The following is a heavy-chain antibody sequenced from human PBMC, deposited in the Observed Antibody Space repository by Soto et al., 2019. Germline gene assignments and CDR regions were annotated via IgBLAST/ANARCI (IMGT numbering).Heavy chain of an antibody. D-gene: IGHD3-10*01. CDR3: ARGQIGLVPKLYYGSGSYSNGGWFDP. Sequence: ASVKVSCKASGYTFTGYYMHWVRQAPGQGLEWMGWINPNSGGTNYAQKFQGRVTMTRDTSISTAYMELSRLRSDDTAVYYCARGQIGLVPKLYYGSGSYSNGGWFDPWGQGTLVTAPQ. CDR2: INPNSGGT. V-gene: IGHV1-2*02. CDR1: GYTFTGYY. J-gene: IGHJ5*02.